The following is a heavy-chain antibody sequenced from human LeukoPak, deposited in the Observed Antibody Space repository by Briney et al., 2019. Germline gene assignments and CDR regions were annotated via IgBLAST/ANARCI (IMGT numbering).Heavy chain of an antibody. J-gene: IGHJ4*02. D-gene: IGHD5-12*01. Sequence: GASVKVSCKTSAYSFTPYAMHWVRQAPGQRLEWMGWTNAGNGHTKYSQEFQGRLTITRDTSANIVYMDLSSLRSEDMAVYYCARGRWVATNQAYYFDDWGQGTLVTVSS. V-gene: IGHV1-3*02. CDR2: TNAGNGHT. CDR3: ARGRWVATNQAYYFDD. CDR1: AYSFTPYA.